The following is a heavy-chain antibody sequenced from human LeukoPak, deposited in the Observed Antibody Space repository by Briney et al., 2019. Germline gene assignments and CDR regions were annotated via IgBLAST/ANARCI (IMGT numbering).Heavy chain of an antibody. V-gene: IGHV1-2*02. Sequence: ASVKVSCKASGYTFTGYYMHWVRQAPGQGLEWMGWINPNSGGTNYAQKFQGRVTMTRDTSISTAYMELSRLRSDDTAVYYCARDPKAYGNYYMDVWGKGTTVTVSS. CDR1: GYTFTGYY. J-gene: IGHJ6*03. D-gene: IGHD2-21*01. CDR2: INPNSGGT. CDR3: ARDPKAYGNYYMDV.